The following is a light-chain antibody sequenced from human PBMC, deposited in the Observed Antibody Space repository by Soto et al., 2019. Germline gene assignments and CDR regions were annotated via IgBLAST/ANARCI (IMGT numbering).Light chain of an antibody. CDR3: QQYHNWPVT. V-gene: IGKV3-15*01. CDR2: GAS. CDR1: QDVYNK. Sequence: IVMTQSPATLSVSPGERVTFSCRASQDVYNKLAWYQHKPGQAPRLLISGASTGATGVPPRFSGSGSGTDFTLTVNSLQSEDIAVYYCQQYHNWPVTFGGGTKVDSK. J-gene: IGKJ4*01.